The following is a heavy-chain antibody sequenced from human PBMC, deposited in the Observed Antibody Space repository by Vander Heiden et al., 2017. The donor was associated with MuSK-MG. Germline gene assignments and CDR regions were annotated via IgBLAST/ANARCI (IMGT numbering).Heavy chain of an antibody. V-gene: IGHV4-59*01. D-gene: IGHD3-22*01. CDR3: ARDPSSGYNWFDP. Sequence: QVQLQESGPGLVKPSETLSLTCTVSGGPISTYYWSWIRQPPGKGLEWIGYIYYSGSTYYNPSLKSRVTISLDTSKNQFSLKLSSVTAADTAVYYCARDPSSGYNWFDPWGQGTLVTVSS. J-gene: IGHJ5*02. CDR2: IYYSGST. CDR1: GGPISTYY.